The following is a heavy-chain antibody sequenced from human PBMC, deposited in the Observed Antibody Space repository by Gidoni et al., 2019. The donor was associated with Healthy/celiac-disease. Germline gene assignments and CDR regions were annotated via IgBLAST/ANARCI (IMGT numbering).Heavy chain of an antibody. J-gene: IGHJ4*02. CDR3: AVGTMTRSRPNPVDY. CDR2: IDYSGST. D-gene: IGHD1-26*01. CDR1: GGSIGSSSSS. Sequence: QLQLQESGPGLVKPSETLSLTRPVSGGSIGSSSSSWGWIRQPPGKGLEWIGSIDYSGSTYYNPSLKSLVTISVDTSKTQFSLKLSSVTAADTAVYYCAVGTMTRSRPNPVDYWGQGTLVTVSS. V-gene: IGHV4-39*01.